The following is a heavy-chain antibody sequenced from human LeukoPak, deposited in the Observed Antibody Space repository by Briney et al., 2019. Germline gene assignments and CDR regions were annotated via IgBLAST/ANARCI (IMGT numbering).Heavy chain of an antibody. D-gene: IGHD5-18*01. CDR3: ARDRGSRRYNNGYSEY. Sequence: PGGSLRLSCIASGSTFSSYWMSWVRQAPGGVLEWVATTKEDGSAKCYVDSVKGRFTISRDNAKISLYLQMNSLRAEDTAVYYCARDRGSRRYNNGYSEYWGQGTLVTVFS. V-gene: IGHV3-7*01. J-gene: IGHJ4*02. CDR1: GSTFSSYW. CDR2: TKEDGSAK.